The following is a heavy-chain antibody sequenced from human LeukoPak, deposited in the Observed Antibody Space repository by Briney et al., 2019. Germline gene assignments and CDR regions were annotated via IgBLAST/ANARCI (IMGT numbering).Heavy chain of an antibody. D-gene: IGHD3-10*01. CDR2: IYHSGST. CDR3: ASITMVRGVIIRGDYFDY. CDR1: VGSISSSNW. Sequence: PSGTLSLTSAVPVGSISSSNWWSWVRQPPGKGLNWIGEIYHSGSTNYNPYLKSRVTISVDNSKDQFSLKLSSVTAADTAVYYCASITMVRGVIIRGDYFDYWGQGTLVTVSS. V-gene: IGHV4-4*02. J-gene: IGHJ4*02.